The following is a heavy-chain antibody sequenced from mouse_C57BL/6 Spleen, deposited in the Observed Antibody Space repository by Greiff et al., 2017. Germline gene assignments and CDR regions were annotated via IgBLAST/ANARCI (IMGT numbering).Heavy chain of an antibody. Sequence: EVKLVEPGGGLVKPGGSLKLSCAASGFTFSDYGLHWVRQAPEKGLEWVAYISSGSSTIYYADTVKGRFTISRDNAKYTLFLQMTSLRSEDTSMYYCAIKDYYSNYDYAMDYWGQGTSVTVSS. CDR2: ISSGSSTI. CDR3: AIKDYYSNYDYAMDY. CDR1: GFTFSDYG. V-gene: IGHV5-17*01. J-gene: IGHJ4*01. D-gene: IGHD2-5*01.